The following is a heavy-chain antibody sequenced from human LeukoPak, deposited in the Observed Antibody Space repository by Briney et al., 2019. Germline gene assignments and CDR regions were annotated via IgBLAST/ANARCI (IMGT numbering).Heavy chain of an antibody. J-gene: IGHJ5*02. Sequence: PSETLSLTCTVSGGSISSSSYYWGWIRQPPGKGLEWIGSIYYSGSTYYNPSLKSRVTISVDTSKNQFSLKLSSVTAADTAVYYCARQVTMLRAFDPWGQGTQVTVSS. CDR3: ARQVTMLRAFDP. CDR2: IYYSGST. CDR1: GGSISSSSYY. D-gene: IGHD3-10*01. V-gene: IGHV4-39*01.